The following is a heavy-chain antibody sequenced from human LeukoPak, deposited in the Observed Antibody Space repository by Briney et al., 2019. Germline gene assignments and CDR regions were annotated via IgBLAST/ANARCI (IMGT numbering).Heavy chain of an antibody. D-gene: IGHD3-9*01. CDR1: GGSISSYY. Sequence: SETLSLTCTVSGGSISSYYWSWIRQPPGKGLEWIGYIHYSGSTSYNPSLKSRVTISVDTSKNQFSLKLSSVTAADTAVYYCARGIIGFFDILTGYRTYYFDYWGQGTLVTVSS. J-gene: IGHJ4*02. CDR2: IHYSGST. V-gene: IGHV4-59*01. CDR3: ARGIIGFFDILTGYRTYYFDY.